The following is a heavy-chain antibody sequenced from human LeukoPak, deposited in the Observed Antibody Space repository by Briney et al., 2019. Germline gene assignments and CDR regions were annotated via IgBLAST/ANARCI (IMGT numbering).Heavy chain of an antibody. CDR3: ARDRFTAMVGLGVPYFFDS. V-gene: IGHV3-7*01. CDR1: GFTFSSYW. Sequence: GGSLRLSCAASGFTFSSYWMSWVRQAPGKGLEWVANIKQDGSEKYYVDSVKGRFTISRDNAKNSLYLQMNSLRAEDTAVYYCARDRFTAMVGLGVPYFFDSWGRGTLVTVSS. D-gene: IGHD5-18*01. J-gene: IGHJ4*02. CDR2: IKQDGSEK.